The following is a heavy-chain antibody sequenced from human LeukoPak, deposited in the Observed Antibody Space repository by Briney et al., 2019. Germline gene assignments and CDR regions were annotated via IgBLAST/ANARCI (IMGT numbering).Heavy chain of an antibody. Sequence: PSETLSLTCTVSGGSISSYYWSWIRQPPGKGLEWIGYIYYSGSTNYNPSLKSRVTISVDTSKNQFSLKLSSVTAADTAVYYCARARSEGGSGYPKYYFDYWGQGTLVTVSS. CDR2: IYYSGST. J-gene: IGHJ4*02. D-gene: IGHD3-3*01. CDR3: ARARSEGGSGYPKYYFDY. CDR1: GGSISSYY. V-gene: IGHV4-59*01.